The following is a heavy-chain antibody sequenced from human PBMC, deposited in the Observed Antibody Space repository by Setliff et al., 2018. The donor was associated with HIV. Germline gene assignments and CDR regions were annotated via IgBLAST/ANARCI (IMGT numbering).Heavy chain of an antibody. CDR1: GGSISSDAYY. CDR2: VSSRGDT. Sequence: PSETLSLTCTVSGGSISSDAYYWGWIRQPPGKGLEWIGRVSSRGDTNYNPSLKSRVTMSVDTSKNQFSLKLSSVTAADTAVYYCARKPDSRNWFDPWGQGTLVTVSS. J-gene: IGHJ5*02. V-gene: IGHV4-39*07. CDR3: ARKPDSRNWFDP.